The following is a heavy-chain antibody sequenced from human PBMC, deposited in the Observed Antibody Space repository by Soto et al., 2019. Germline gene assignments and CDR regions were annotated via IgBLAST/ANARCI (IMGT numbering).Heavy chain of an antibody. CDR1: GFSFSSYG. D-gene: IGHD2-21*01. V-gene: IGHV3-30*03. Sequence: QVQVVESGGRVVQPGSSLRLSCAASGFSFSSYGMHWVRQAPGKGLERVAVVSRDGSITVYKDSVMGRFTISRDNSKNALYLQMSSLRPDDTAVYYCAILCGDPGVPPDYWGQGTLVTVSS. CDR3: AILCGDPGVPPDY. CDR2: VSRDGSIT. J-gene: IGHJ4*02.